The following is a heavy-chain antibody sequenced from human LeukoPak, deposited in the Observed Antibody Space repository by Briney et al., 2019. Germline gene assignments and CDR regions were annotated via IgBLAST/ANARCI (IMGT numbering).Heavy chain of an antibody. D-gene: IGHD3-22*01. V-gene: IGHV3-33*01. CDR2: IWYDGSDK. J-gene: IGHJ4*02. CDR1: GFTFSGYG. Sequence: PGGSLRLSCATSGFTFSGYGMHWVRQAPSKGLEWVAVIWYDGSDKYYADSVKGRLTISRDNSNNTLFLQMNSLRAEDTAMYYCARGPHYQHTSGSLDYWGQGTLVTVSS. CDR3: ARGPHYQHTSGSLDY.